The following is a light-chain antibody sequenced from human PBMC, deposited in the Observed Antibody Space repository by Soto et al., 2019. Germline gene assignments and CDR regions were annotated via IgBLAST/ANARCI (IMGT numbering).Light chain of an antibody. CDR3: MQALETPYT. V-gene: IGKV2-28*01. J-gene: IGKJ2*01. CDR1: QRLLHSNGNTF. Sequence: EIVMTQSPPSLTVTPGEPAPISCRSSQRLLHSNGNTFLDWYLQKPGQSPQLLIYLGSNRASGVPDRVSGSEAGTDFTLKISRVEAEDAGVYYCMQALETPYTFGQGTKLEIK. CDR2: LGS.